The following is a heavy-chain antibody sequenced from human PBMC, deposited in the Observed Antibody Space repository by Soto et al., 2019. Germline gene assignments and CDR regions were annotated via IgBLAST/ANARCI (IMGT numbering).Heavy chain of an antibody. CDR2: INAGNGNT. CDR1: GYTFTSYA. J-gene: IGHJ6*02. CDR3: ARDESTYYDFWSGYDYYYYGMDV. D-gene: IGHD3-3*01. Sequence: ASVKVSCKASGYTFTSYAMHWVRQAPGQRLEWMGWINAGNGNTKYSQKFQGRVTITRDTSASTAYMELSSLRSEDTAVYYCARDESTYYDFWSGYDYYYYGMDVWGQGTTVTVSS. V-gene: IGHV1-3*01.